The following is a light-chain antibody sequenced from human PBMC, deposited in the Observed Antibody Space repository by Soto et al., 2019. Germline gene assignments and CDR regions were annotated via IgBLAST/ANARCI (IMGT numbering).Light chain of an antibody. J-gene: IGKJ1*01. Sequence: EIVMTQSPATLAVSPGERATLSCSASQSVRINVAWYQQKNGQAPRLLVYGASTRASGIPDRLSGSGSGTEFTLTISSLQSEDFAVYYCQEYSKWPSRTFGPGTKVDIK. CDR1: QSVRIN. V-gene: IGKV3-15*01. CDR2: GAS. CDR3: QEYSKWPSRT.